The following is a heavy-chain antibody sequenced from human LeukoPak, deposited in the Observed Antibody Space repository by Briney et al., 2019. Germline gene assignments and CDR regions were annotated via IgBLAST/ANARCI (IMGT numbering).Heavy chain of an antibody. J-gene: IGHJ6*03. CDR1: GGSISDYF. CDR2: VYNSGNT. Sequence: SETLSLTCTVSGGSISDYFWSWIRQPPGKGLEWIGYVYNSGNTNYNPSLKSRVTISVDTSKNQSSLKLSSVTAADTAVYYCARRGYYMDVWGKGITVTVSS. V-gene: IGHV4-59*01. CDR3: ARRGYYMDV.